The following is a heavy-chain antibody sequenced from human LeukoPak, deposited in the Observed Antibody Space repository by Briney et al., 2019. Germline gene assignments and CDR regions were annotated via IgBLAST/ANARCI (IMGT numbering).Heavy chain of an antibody. Sequence: PSETLSLTCTVSGGSISSYYWSWIRQPPGKGLEWIGYIYYSGSTNYNPSLKSRVTISVDTSKNQFSLKLSSVTAADTAVYYCARQGGYSSSWYYFDYWGQGTLVTVSS. CDR1: GGSISSYY. CDR3: ARQGGYSSSWYYFDY. V-gene: IGHV4-59*08. CDR2: IYYSGST. D-gene: IGHD6-13*01. J-gene: IGHJ4*02.